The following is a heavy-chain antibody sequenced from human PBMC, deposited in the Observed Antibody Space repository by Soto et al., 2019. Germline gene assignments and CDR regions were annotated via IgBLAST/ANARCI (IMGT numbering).Heavy chain of an antibody. D-gene: IGHD6-19*01. CDR2: INHSGST. CDR1: GGSCSGYY. CDR3: AREGGSGSPRFPGWSAGRTKPVATTDY. V-gene: IGHV4-34*01. Sequence: QVQLQQWGAGLLKPSETLSLTCAVYGGSCSGYYWSWIRQPPGKGLEWIGEINHSGSTNYNPSLNSRVTESVDTSKNQFSLKLSSVTAADTAVYYCAREGGSGSPRFPGWSAGRTKPVATTDYWGQGTLVTVSS. J-gene: IGHJ4*02.